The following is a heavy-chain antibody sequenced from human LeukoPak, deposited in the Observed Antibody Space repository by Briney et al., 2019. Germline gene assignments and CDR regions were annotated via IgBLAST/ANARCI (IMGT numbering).Heavy chain of an antibody. CDR3: AKGRYGSGSYDIQFDY. J-gene: IGHJ4*02. CDR2: ISSSGGST. V-gene: IGHV3-23*01. D-gene: IGHD3-10*01. Sequence: PGGSLRLSCAASGFTFSSYVMSWVRQAPEKGLEWVSSISSSGGSTYHADSVKGRFTISRDNSKNTLYLQMNSLRAEDTAVYYCAKGRYGSGSYDIQFDYWGQGTLVTVSS. CDR1: GFTFSSYV.